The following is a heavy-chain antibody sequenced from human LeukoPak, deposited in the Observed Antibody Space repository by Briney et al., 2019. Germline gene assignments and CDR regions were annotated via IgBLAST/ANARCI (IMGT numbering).Heavy chain of an antibody. J-gene: IGHJ4*02. CDR1: GFTFSSYE. V-gene: IGHV3-21*01. D-gene: IGHD4-17*01. CDR2: ISSSSSYI. CDR3: ARVSPNTVTTLQYFDY. Sequence: GGSLRLSCAASGFTFSSYEMNWVRQAPGKGLEWVSSISSSSSYIYYGDSVKGRFTISRDNAKNSLYLQMNSLRAEDTAVYYCARVSPNTVTTLQYFDYWGQGTLVTVSS.